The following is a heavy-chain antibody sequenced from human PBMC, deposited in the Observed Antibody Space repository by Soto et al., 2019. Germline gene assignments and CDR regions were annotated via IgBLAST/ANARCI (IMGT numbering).Heavy chain of an antibody. CDR3: ARDRCSGGSCYSHYYYGMDV. V-gene: IGHV4-61*01. CDR1: GGSVSSGSYY. Sequence: PSETLSLTCTVSGGSVSSGSYYWSWIRQPPGKGLEWIGYIYYSGSTNYNPSLKSRVTISVDTSKNQFSLRLSSVTAADTAVYYCARDRCSGGSCYSHYYYGMDVLGQGTTVTVPS. D-gene: IGHD2-15*01. CDR2: IYYSGST. J-gene: IGHJ6*02.